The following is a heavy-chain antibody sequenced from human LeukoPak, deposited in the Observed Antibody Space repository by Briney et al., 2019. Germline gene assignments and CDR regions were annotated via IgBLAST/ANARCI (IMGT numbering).Heavy chain of an antibody. V-gene: IGHV3-11*03. CDR3: AKSGCSSTSCYGLFSGWFDP. Sequence: GGSLRLSCAASGFTFSDYFMSWVRQAPGKGLEWLSYISGRGNYVDYAESLKGRITISRDNAKNSLYLQMNSLRAEDTAVYYCAKSGCSSTSCYGLFSGWFDPWGQGTLVTVSS. CDR2: ISGRGNYV. D-gene: IGHD2-2*01. J-gene: IGHJ5*02. CDR1: GFTFSDYF.